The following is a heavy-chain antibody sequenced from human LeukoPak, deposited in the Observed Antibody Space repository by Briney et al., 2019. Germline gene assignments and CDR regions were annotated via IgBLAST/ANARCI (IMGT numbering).Heavy chain of an antibody. Sequence: GGSLRLSCAASGFTFSDYYMSWIRQAPGKGLEWVSYISSSSSYTNYADSVKGRFTISRDNSGDTLYLQMNSLRAEDTAMYYCARTSGTTGTYWYSDLWGRGTLVTVSS. CDR1: GFTFSDYY. CDR2: ISSSSSYT. CDR3: ARTSGTTGTYWYSDL. D-gene: IGHD1-1*01. J-gene: IGHJ2*01. V-gene: IGHV3-11*06.